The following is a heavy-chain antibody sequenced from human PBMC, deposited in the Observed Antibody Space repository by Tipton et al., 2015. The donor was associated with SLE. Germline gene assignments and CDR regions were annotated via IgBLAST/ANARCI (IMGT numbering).Heavy chain of an antibody. CDR1: GFTLDDYA. D-gene: IGHD3/OR15-3a*01. Sequence: SLRLSCAASGFTLDDYAMHWVRQGPGKGLEWGCLISGDGSSHYADSVRGRFNISRDNSKNSLFLQMNSLQTEDTGLYYCAKDMDWDVVGVDYWGQGTLVTVSS. CDR3: AKDMDWDVVGVDY. J-gene: IGHJ4*02. CDR2: ISGDGSS. V-gene: IGHV3-43*02.